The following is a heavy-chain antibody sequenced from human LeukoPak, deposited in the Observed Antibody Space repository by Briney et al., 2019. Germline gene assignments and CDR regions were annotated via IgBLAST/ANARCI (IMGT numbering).Heavy chain of an antibody. D-gene: IGHD4-23*01. CDR1: GGSISSGDYY. CDR2: ISGSGGST. J-gene: IGHJ5*02. V-gene: IGHV3-11*04. Sequence: LSLTCTVSGGSISSGDYYWSWIRQAPGKGLEWVSAISGSGGSTYYADSVKGRFTISRDNAKNSLYLQMNSLRAEDTAVYYCAKKLGTPGPWGQGTLVTVSS. CDR3: AKKLGTPGP.